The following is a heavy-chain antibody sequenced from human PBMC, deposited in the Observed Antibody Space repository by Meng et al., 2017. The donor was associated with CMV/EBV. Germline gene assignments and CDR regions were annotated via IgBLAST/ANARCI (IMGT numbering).Heavy chain of an antibody. D-gene: IGHD2-2*03. CDR3: ASLLGYCSSTSCPHYYYYGMDV. J-gene: IGHJ6*02. CDR1: GGSFSGYY. V-gene: IGHV4-34*01. Sequence: GSLRLSCAVYGGSFSGYYWSWIRQPPGKGLEWIGEINHSGSTNYNPSLKSRVTISVDTSKNQFSLKLSSVTAADTAVYYCASLLGYCSSTSCPHYYYYGMDVWGQGTTVTVS. CDR2: INHSGST.